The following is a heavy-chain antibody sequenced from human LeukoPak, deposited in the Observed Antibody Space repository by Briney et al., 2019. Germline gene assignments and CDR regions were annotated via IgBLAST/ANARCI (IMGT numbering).Heavy chain of an antibody. CDR1: GGTFSSYA. J-gene: IGHJ6*03. D-gene: IGHD6-13*01. CDR3: ARDSEGFDSSSWYRTKYYYYYYYMDV. CDR2: IIPIFGTA. Sequence: ASVKVSCKASGGTFSSYAISWVRQAPGQGLERMGGIIPIFGTANYAQKFQGRVTITTDESTSTAYMELSSLRSEDTAVYYCARDSEGFDSSSWYRTKYYYYYYYMDVWGKGTTVTVSS. V-gene: IGHV1-69*05.